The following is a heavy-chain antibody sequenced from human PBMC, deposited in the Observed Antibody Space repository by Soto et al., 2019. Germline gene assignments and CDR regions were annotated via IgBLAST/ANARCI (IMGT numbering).Heavy chain of an antibody. V-gene: IGHV1-3*01. Sequence: ASVKVSCKASGYTFTSYAMHWVRQAPGQRLKWMGWIDAGNGNTKYSQKFQGRVTITRDTSASTAYMELSSLRSEDTAVYYCARDPSIAAAGTPYYYYGMDVWGQGTAVTVSS. D-gene: IGHD6-13*01. CDR1: GYTFTSYA. CDR2: IDAGNGNT. J-gene: IGHJ6*02. CDR3: ARDPSIAAAGTPYYYYGMDV.